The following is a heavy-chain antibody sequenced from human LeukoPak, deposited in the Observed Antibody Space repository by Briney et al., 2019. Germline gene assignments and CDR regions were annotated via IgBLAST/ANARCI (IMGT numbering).Heavy chain of an antibody. CDR1: GFTFSSHS. Sequence: GGSVRLSCAASGFTFSSHSLSWARQLPGEGLEWFPPISPSGDSTTYRDSVKGQFTISRDNSRNRLYLQMNTLTVEDTAIYYSARRLLTGGVTDFFDFWGQGALVTVSS. J-gene: IGHJ4*02. V-gene: IGHV3-23*01. D-gene: IGHD2-21*02. CDR3: ARRLLTGGVTDFFDF. CDR2: ISPSGDST.